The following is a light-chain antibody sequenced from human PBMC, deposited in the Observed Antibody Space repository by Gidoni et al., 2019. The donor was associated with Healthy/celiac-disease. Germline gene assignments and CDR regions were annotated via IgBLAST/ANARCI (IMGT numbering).Light chain of an antibody. J-gene: IGLJ2*01. CDR2: EVS. V-gene: IGLV2-14*01. CDR3: SSYTSSSTLFVV. Sequence: QSALTKPASVSGSPGQSITLPCTGTSSDVGGYNYVSWYQQHPGTAPKLMIYEVSNRPSGVSNRFSGSKSGNTASLTISGLQSEDEADYYCSSYTSSSTLFVVFGGGTKLTVL. CDR1: SSDVGGYNY.